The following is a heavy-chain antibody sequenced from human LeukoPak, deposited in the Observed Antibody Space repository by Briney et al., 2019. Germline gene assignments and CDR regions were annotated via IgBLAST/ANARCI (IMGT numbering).Heavy chain of an antibody. CDR1: GVSISSYY. CDR3: ARLSDAALAGGYYFDY. V-gene: IGHV4-59*08. J-gene: IGHJ4*02. Sequence: SETLSLTCTVSGVSISSYYWSWIRQPPGKGLEWIGYIYYSGRTNYNPSLKSRVTMSVDTSKNQISLKLSSVTAADTAVYYCARLSDAALAGGYYFDYWGQGTLVTVSS. D-gene: IGHD5-18*01. CDR2: IYYSGRT.